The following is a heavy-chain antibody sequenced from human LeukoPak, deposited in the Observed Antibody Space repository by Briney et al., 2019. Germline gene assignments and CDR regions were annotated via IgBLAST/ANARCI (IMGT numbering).Heavy chain of an antibody. CDR2: INAGNGNT. V-gene: IGHV1-3*01. D-gene: IGHD3-10*01. CDR3: ARGDYYGSGSRRHYGMDV. CDR1: GYTFTSYA. Sequence: ASVKVSCTASGYTFTSYAMHWVRQAPGQRLDWMGWINAGNGNTKYSQKFQGRVTITRDTSASTAYMELSNLRSEDTAVYYCARGDYYGSGSRRHYGMDVWGQGTTVTVSS. J-gene: IGHJ6*02.